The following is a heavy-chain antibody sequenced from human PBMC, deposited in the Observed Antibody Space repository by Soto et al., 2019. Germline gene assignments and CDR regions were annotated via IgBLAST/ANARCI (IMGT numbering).Heavy chain of an antibody. V-gene: IGHV3-74*01. Sequence: PGGSLRLSCAASGFTFSSYWMHWVRQAPGKGLVWVSRINSDGSSTSYADSVKGRFTISRDNAKNTLYLQMNSLRAEDTAVYYCARRGVVAATRWFDPWGQGTLVTVSS. CDR2: INSDGSST. D-gene: IGHD2-15*01. CDR3: ARRGVVAATRWFDP. CDR1: GFTFSSYW. J-gene: IGHJ5*02.